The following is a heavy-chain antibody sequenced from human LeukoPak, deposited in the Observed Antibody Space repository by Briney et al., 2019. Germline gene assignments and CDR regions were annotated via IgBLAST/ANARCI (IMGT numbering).Heavy chain of an antibody. J-gene: IGHJ6*03. CDR1: GFTFSSYG. CDR2: ISYDGSNK. CDR3: AKDGILWFGESPQYYYMDV. D-gene: IGHD3-10*01. V-gene: IGHV3-30*18. Sequence: GGSLRLSCAASGFTFSSYGMHWVRQAPGKGLEWVAVISYDGSNKYYADSVKGRFTISRDNSKNTLYLQMNSLRAEDTAVYYCAKDGILWFGESPQYYYMDVWGKGTTVTVSS.